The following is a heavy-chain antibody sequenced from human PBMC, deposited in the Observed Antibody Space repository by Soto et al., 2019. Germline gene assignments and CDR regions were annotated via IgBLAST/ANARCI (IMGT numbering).Heavy chain of an antibody. CDR3: AKPYYDFWSDNYGMDV. J-gene: IGHJ6*02. CDR1: GFTFSSYG. D-gene: IGHD3-3*01. V-gene: IGHV3-30*18. CDR2: ISYDGSNK. Sequence: QVQLVESGGGVVQPGRSLRLSCAASGFTFSSYGMHWVRQAPGKGLEWVAVISYDGSNKYYADSVKGRFTISRDNSKNMLYLQMNSLRAEDTAVYYCAKPYYDFWSDNYGMDVWGQGTTVTVSS.